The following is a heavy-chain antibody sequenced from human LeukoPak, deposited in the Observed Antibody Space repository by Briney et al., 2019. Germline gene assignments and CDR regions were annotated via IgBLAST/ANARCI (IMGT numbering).Heavy chain of an antibody. V-gene: IGHV3-23*01. Sequence: GSLRLSCVGSGYTFTTYGMSWVRQAPGKGLEWVSGLDNNGDNTYYADSVKGRFTISRDNSKNSLYLQMNSLRAEDTAVYYCAREGSDWNYYYYMDVWGKGTTVTISS. J-gene: IGHJ6*03. D-gene: IGHD6-19*01. CDR3: AREGSDWNYYYYMDV. CDR2: LDNNGDNT. CDR1: GYTFTTYG.